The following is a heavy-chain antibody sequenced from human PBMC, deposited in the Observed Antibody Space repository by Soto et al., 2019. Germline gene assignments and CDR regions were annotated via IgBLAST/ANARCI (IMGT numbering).Heavy chain of an antibody. V-gene: IGHV1-69*01. D-gene: IGHD3-10*01. Sequence: QVQLVQSGAEVKKPGSSVKVSCKASGGTFSSYAISWVRQAPGQGLEWMGGIIPIFGTANYAQKFQGRVTITADESTSTAYMELSSLRSEDTAVYYCARVLWFGELSESWGWFDPWGQGTLVTVSS. CDR3: ARVLWFGELSESWGWFDP. J-gene: IGHJ5*02. CDR1: GGTFSSYA. CDR2: IIPIFGTA.